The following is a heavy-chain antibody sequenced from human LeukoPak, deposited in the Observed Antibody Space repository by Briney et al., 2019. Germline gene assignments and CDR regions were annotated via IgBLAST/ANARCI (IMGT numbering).Heavy chain of an antibody. CDR2: ISSSSSYI. CDR3: ARDFIYCSGGSCYPT. D-gene: IGHD2-15*01. Sequence: GGSLRLSCAASGFTFSSYSVNWVRQAPGKGLEWVSSISSSSSYIYYADSVKGRFTISRDNAKNSLYLQMNSLRAEDTAVYYCARDFIYCSGGSCYPTWGQGTLVTVSS. J-gene: IGHJ5*02. V-gene: IGHV3-21*01. CDR1: GFTFSSYS.